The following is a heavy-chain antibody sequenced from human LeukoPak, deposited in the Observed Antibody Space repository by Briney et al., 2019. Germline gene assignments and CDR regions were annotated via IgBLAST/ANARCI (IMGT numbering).Heavy chain of an antibody. CDR2: ISAYNGNT. CDR1: GYTFTSYD. Sequence: ASVNVSCKASGYTFTSYDISWVRQAPGQGLEWMGRISAYNGNTNYAQKLQGRVTMTTDTSTSTAYMELRSLRSDDTAVYYCARYLVRYYGSGNYPIDYWGQGTPVTVSS. V-gene: IGHV1-18*01. CDR3: ARYLVRYYGSGNYPIDY. J-gene: IGHJ4*02. D-gene: IGHD3-10*01.